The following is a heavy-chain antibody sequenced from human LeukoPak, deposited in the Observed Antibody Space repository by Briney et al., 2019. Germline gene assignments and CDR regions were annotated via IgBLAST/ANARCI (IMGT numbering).Heavy chain of an antibody. J-gene: IGHJ4*02. CDR2: INHSGST. D-gene: IGHD3-10*01. V-gene: IGHV4-34*01. Sequence: SETLSLTCAVYGGSFSGYYWSWIRQPPGKGLEWIGEINHSGSTNYNPSLKSRVTISVDTSKNQFSLKLSSVTAADTAVYYCARGVSRVVRGVAVGYWGQGTLVTVSS. CDR3: ARGVSRVVRGVAVGY. CDR1: GGSFSGYY.